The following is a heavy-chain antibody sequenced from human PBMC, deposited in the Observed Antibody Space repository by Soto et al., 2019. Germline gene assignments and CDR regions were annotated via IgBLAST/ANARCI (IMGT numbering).Heavy chain of an antibody. Sequence: GGSLRLSCAASGFTFDDYAMHWVRQAPGKGLEWVSGISWNSGSIGYADSVKGRFTISRDNAKNSLYLQMNSLRAEDTALYYCANIWAARPGYYYMDVWGKGTTVTVSS. CDR3: ANIWAARPGYYYMDV. V-gene: IGHV3-9*01. CDR1: GFTFDDYA. J-gene: IGHJ6*03. CDR2: ISWNSGSI. D-gene: IGHD6-6*01.